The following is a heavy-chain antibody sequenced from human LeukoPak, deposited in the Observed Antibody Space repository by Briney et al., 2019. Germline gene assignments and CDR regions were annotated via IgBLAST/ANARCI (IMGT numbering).Heavy chain of an antibody. CDR2: ISSSSSYI. CDR1: GFTFSSYS. V-gene: IGHV3-21*04. D-gene: IGHD1-26*01. Sequence: GGSLRLSCAASGFTFSSYSMNWVRQAPGKGLEWVSSISSSSSYIYYADSVKGRFTISRDNAKNSLYLQMNSLRSDDTAVYYCARDKDRYSGSYYPSDYWGQGTLVTVSS. CDR3: ARDKDRYSGSYYPSDY. J-gene: IGHJ4*02.